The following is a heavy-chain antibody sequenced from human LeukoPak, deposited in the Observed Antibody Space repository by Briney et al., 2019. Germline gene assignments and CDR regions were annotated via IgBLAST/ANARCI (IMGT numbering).Heavy chain of an antibody. D-gene: IGHD3-22*01. J-gene: IGHJ6*03. CDR2: IYTSGST. Sequence: SETLSLTCTVSGGSISSYYWSWIRQPPGEGLEWIGYIYTSGSTNYNPSLKSRVTISVDTSKNQFSLKLSSVTAADTAVYYCARDGYYYDSSGYYYDYYYMDVWGKGTTVTVSS. V-gene: IGHV4-4*09. CDR1: GGSISSYY. CDR3: ARDGYYYDSSGYYYDYYYMDV.